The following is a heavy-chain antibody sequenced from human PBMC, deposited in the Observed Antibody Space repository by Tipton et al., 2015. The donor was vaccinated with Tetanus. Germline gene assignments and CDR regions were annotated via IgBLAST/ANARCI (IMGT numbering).Heavy chain of an antibody. CDR2: VSASGNT. J-gene: IGHJ4*02. V-gene: IGHV3-11*03. D-gene: IGHD2-21*02. CDR1: GFSLSDYW. CDR3: AKLKSRGDSSAIEH. Sequence: SLRLSCAASGFSLSDYWMSWIRQTPGEGLERVSGVSASGNTNYADSVDGRFTISRDNAKNTMYLQMNSLRAEDTATYYCAKLKSRGDSSAIEHWGQGTLVTVSS.